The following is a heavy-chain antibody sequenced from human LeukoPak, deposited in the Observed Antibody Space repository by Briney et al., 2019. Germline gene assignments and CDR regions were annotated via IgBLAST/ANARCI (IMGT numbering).Heavy chain of an antibody. CDR2: IKYSGST. CDR1: GDSLSSDH. D-gene: IGHD4-23*01. CDR3: ARRPAVYGANPEYYFDF. V-gene: IGHV4-59*08. J-gene: IGHJ4*02. Sequence: NASETPSLTCTVSGDSLSSDHWSWIRQPPGKELEWIAYIKYSGSTNYNPSLKSRVTISMDTSKNQFSLKLSSVTAADTAVYYCARRPAVYGANPEYYFDFWGLGTLVTVSS.